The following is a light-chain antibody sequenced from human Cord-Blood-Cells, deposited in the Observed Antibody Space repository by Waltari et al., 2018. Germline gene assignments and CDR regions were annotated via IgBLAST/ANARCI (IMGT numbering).Light chain of an antibody. V-gene: IGKV3-20*01. J-gene: IGKJ1*01. Sequence: EIVLTQSPGTLSLSRGESATLSCRASQSVSSSYLAWYQQKPGQAPRLLIYGASSRATGIPDRFSGSGSGTDFTLTISRLEPEEFAVYYCQQYGSSPQTFGQGTKVEIK. CDR1: QSVSSSY. CDR3: QQYGSSPQT. CDR2: GAS.